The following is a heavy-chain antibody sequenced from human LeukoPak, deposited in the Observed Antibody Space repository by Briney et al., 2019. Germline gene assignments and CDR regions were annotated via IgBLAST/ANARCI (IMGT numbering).Heavy chain of an antibody. CDR2: TYYRSKWYN. D-gene: IGHD1-26*01. CDR3: ARDPRWELIRKGAFDI. CDR1: GDSVSSNSAA. V-gene: IGHV6-1*01. J-gene: IGHJ3*02. Sequence: SQTLSLTCAISGDSVSSNSAAWNWIRQSPSRGLEWLGRTYYRSKWYNDYAVSVKSRITINPDTSKNQFSLQLNSVTAADTAVYYCARDPRWELIRKGAFDIWGQGTMVTVSS.